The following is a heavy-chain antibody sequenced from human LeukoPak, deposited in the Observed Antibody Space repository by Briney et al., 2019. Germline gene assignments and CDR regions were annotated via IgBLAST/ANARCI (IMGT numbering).Heavy chain of an antibody. J-gene: IGHJ4*02. Sequence: GGSLRLSCAASGFTFSSYWMSWVRQAPGKGLEWVANVKQDESEKYYVDSVKGRFTISRDNANNSLYLQMNSLRAEDTAVYYCARDKIEGPTKLDYWGQGILVTVSS. CDR2: VKQDESEK. V-gene: IGHV3-7*01. D-gene: IGHD1-1*01. CDR3: ARDKIEGPTKLDY. CDR1: GFTFSSYW.